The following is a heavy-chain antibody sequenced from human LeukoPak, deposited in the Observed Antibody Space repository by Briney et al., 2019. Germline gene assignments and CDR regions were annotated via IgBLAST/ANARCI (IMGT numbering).Heavy chain of an antibody. CDR3: ARKDFSSGSFTY. V-gene: IGHV3-11*04. D-gene: IGHD3-22*01. CDR2: IGLHGYPL. CDR1: GFTFYIYY. Sequence: GGSLRLSCAVSGFTFYIYYMSWIRQAPGKGLEWISYIGLHGYPLDYADSVKGRFTISRDNAKNSLYLDMSSLTAEDKAVYYCARKDFSSGSFTYWGQGTLVTVSS. J-gene: IGHJ4*02.